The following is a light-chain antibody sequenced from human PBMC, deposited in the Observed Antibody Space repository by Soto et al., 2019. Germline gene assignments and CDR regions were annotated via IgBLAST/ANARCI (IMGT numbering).Light chain of an antibody. J-gene: IGLJ1*01. Sequence: QSVLTQPASVPGSPGQSITISCTGTSSDVGGYEYVSWYQQHPGKAPKLMIYAVSNRPSGVSTRFSGSKSGNTASLTISGLQADDEADYYCSCFTSSSTLPYVFGPGTKVTVL. CDR3: SCFTSSSTLPYV. CDR1: SSDVGGYEY. V-gene: IGLV2-14*01. CDR2: AVS.